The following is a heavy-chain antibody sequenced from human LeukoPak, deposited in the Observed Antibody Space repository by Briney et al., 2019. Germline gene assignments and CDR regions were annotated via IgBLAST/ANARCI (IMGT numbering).Heavy chain of an antibody. CDR2: ISAYNGNT. Sequence: ASVKVSCKASSYTFTSYGISWVRQAPGQGLEWMGWISAYNGNTNYAQKLQGRVTMTTDTSTSTAYMELRSLRSDDTAVYYCATRQIRDYYDSSGYYFDYWGQGTLVTVSS. V-gene: IGHV1-18*01. CDR3: ATRQIRDYYDSSGYYFDY. J-gene: IGHJ4*02. CDR1: SYTFTSYG. D-gene: IGHD3-22*01.